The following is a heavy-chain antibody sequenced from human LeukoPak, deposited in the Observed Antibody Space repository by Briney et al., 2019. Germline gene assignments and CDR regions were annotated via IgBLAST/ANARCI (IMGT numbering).Heavy chain of an antibody. CDR1: GFTFDDYA. J-gene: IGHJ4*02. CDR3: AKLLYYYDSSQPY. D-gene: IGHD3-22*01. CDR2: ISWNSGSI. Sequence: GGSLRLSCAASGFTFDDYAMHWVRQAPGKGLEWVSGISWNSGSIGYADSVKGRFTISRDNAKNTLYLQMNSLRAEDTAVYYCAKLLYYYDSSQPYWGQGTLVTVSS. V-gene: IGHV3-9*01.